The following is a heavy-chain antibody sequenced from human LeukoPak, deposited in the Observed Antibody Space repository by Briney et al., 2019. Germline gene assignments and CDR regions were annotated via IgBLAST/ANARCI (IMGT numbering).Heavy chain of an antibody. D-gene: IGHD2-15*01. CDR2: ISYSGTT. Sequence: SETLSLTCTVSGGSISISSYYWGWIRQPPGKGLECIGSISYSGTTYYNPPLKSRVTISVYTSKNQVLLKLTSVIAADTAVYYCARLSYCSGGSCHFLFDYWGQGTLVTVSS. CDR3: ARLSYCSGGSCHFLFDY. V-gene: IGHV4-39*01. CDR1: GGSISISSYY. J-gene: IGHJ4*02.